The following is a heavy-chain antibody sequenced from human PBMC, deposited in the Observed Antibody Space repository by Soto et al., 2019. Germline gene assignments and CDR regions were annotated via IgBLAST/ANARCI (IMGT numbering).Heavy chain of an antibody. CDR1: GFTFSYYY. J-gene: IGHJ4*02. D-gene: IGHD1-1*01. V-gene: IGHV3-11*06. Sequence: GGSLRLSCEGSGFTFSYYYISWIRQAPGKGLEWISYSSNSGTFSRYADSVKGRFSISRDNTKNLLYLQMNSLRAEDTAVYYCARSGDNYNRLDYWGQGTPVTVSS. CDR3: ARSGDNYNRLDY. CDR2: SSNSGTFS.